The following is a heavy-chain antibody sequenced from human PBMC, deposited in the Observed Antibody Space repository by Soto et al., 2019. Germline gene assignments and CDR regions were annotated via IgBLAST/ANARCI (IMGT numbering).Heavy chain of an antibody. CDR1: GGTISSYY. V-gene: IGHV4-59*01. Sequence: SETLSLTCTVSGGTISSYYWSWIRQPPGKGLEWIGYIYYSGSTNYNPSLKSRVTISVDTSKNQFSLKLSSVTAADTAVYYCVRGWGGYFDNWGQGTLVTVSS. CDR2: IYYSGST. CDR3: VRGWGGYFDN. D-gene: IGHD7-27*01. J-gene: IGHJ4*02.